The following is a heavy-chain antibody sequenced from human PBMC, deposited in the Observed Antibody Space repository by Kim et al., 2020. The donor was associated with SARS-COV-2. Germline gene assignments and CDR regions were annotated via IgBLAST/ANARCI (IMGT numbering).Heavy chain of an antibody. J-gene: IGHJ4*02. D-gene: IGHD3-22*01. Sequence: GGSLRLSCAASGFTFDDYAMHWVRQAPGKGLEWVSGISWNSGSIGYADSVKGRFTISRDNAKNSLYLQMNSLRAEDTALYYCAKAAYYYDVRIDYWGQGTLVTVSS. CDR1: GFTFDDYA. V-gene: IGHV3-9*01. CDR3: AKAAYYYDVRIDY. CDR2: ISWNSGSI.